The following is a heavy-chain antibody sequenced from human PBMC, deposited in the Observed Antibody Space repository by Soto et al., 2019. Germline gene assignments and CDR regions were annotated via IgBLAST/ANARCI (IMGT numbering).Heavy chain of an antibody. CDR3: AKDGAIAAADYFFDY. CDR1: GFTFSNYA. Sequence: QVQLVESGGGGVQPGRSLKLSWAAAGFTFSNYAIHWVRQAPGKGLEWVAVIASDGKDKRYADSVKGRFTISRDNSKNTVYLQMNSLRTEDTAVYYCAKDGAIAAADYFFDYWGQGSLVTVSS. J-gene: IGHJ4*02. CDR2: IASDGKDK. V-gene: IGHV3-30*18. D-gene: IGHD6-13*01.